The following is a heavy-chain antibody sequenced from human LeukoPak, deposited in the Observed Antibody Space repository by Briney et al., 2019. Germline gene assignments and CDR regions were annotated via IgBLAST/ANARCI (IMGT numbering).Heavy chain of an antibody. V-gene: IGHV3-21*01. J-gene: IGHJ4*02. CDR3: ARDKWELLPFDY. Sequence: GGSLRLSCAASGFTFSSYSMNWVRQAPGKGLEWVSSISSSSSYIYCADSVKGRFTISRDNAKNSLYLQMNSLRAEDTAVYYCARDKWELLPFDYWGQGTLVTVSS. CDR2: ISSSSSYI. D-gene: IGHD1-26*01. CDR1: GFTFSSYS.